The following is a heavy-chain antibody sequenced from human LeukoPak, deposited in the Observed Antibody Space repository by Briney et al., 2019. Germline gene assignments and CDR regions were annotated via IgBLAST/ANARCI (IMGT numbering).Heavy chain of an antibody. J-gene: IGHJ4*02. V-gene: IGHV3-20*04. CDR3: ARGYYYDSSGYPGDY. D-gene: IGHD3-22*01. CDR1: GFTFSSYW. Sequence: PGGPLRLSCAASGFTFSSYWMSWVRQAPGKGLEWVSGINWNGGSTGYADSVKGRFTISRDNAKNSLYLQMNSLRAEDTALYYCARGYYYDSSGYPGDYWGQGTLVTVSS. CDR2: INWNGGST.